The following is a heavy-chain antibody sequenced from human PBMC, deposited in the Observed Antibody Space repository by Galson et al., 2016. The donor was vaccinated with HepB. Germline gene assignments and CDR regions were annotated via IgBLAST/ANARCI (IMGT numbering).Heavy chain of an antibody. V-gene: IGHV1-69*13. CDR3: ARNPEGGDDSGQDGRDY. D-gene: IGHD2-21*02. Sequence: SVKVSCKASGGTFSSYTMSWVRQAPGQGLEWMGGIIPSFVTPHYAEKFQGRLTVTADESTNTVYMELASLRSEDTAVYWCARNPEGGDDSGQDGRDYWGQGTLVTVSS. J-gene: IGHJ4*02. CDR2: IIPSFVTP. CDR1: GGTFSSYT.